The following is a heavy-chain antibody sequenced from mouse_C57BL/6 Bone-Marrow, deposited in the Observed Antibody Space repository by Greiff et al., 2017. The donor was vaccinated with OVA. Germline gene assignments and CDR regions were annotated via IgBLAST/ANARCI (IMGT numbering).Heavy chain of an antibody. CDR1: GYAFSSSW. CDR2: IYPGDGDT. J-gene: IGHJ2*01. Sequence: QVQLKESGPELVKPGASVKISCKASGYAFSSSWMNWVKQRPGKGLEWIGRIYPGDGDTNYNGKFKGKATLTADKSSSTAYMQLSSLTSEDSAVYFCASLYYFDYWGQGTTLTVSS. CDR3: ASLYYFDY. V-gene: IGHV1-82*01.